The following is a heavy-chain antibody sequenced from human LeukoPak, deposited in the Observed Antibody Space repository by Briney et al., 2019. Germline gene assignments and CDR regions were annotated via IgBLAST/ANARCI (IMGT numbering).Heavy chain of an antibody. J-gene: IGHJ4*02. CDR3: ASTGYSSSEFDY. CDR1: GFTFSSYA. D-gene: IGHD6-13*01. V-gene: IGHV3-30-3*01. CDR2: ISYDGSNK. Sequence: GRSLRLSCAASGFTFSSYAVHWVRQAPGMGLEWVAVISYDGSNKYYADSVKGRFTISRDNSKNTLYLQMNSLRAEDTAVYYCASTGYSSSEFDYWGQGTLVTVSS.